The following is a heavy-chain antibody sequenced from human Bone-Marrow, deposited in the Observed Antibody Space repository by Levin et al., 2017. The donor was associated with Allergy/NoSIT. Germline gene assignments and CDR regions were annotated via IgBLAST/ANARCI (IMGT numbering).Heavy chain of an antibody. CDR2: IKSKTDGGTT. D-gene: IGHD3-22*01. J-gene: IGHJ6*02. CDR3: TTYPGGYYYDSSGYYYAPEYDYYGMDV. Sequence: GGSLRLSCAASGFTFSNAWMSWVRQAPGKGLEWVGRIKSKTDGGTTDYAAPVKGRFTISRDDSKNTLYLQMNSLKTEDTAVYYCTTYPGGYYYDSSGYYYAPEYDYYGMDVWGQGTTVTVSS. CDR1: GFTFSNAW. V-gene: IGHV3-15*01.